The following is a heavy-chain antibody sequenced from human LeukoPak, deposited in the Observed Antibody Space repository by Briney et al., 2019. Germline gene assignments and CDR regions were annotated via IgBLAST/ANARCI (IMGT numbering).Heavy chain of an antibody. CDR2: IYTSGST. Sequence: PSETLSVTCTVSGGSISSYYWGWIRQPAGKGLEWIGRIYTSGSTNYNPSLKSRVTMSVDTSKNQFSLKLSSVTAADTAVYYCARDLRGYDRSWFDPWGQGTLVTVSS. V-gene: IGHV4-4*07. CDR1: GGSISSYY. J-gene: IGHJ5*02. CDR3: ARDLRGYDRSWFDP. D-gene: IGHD5-12*01.